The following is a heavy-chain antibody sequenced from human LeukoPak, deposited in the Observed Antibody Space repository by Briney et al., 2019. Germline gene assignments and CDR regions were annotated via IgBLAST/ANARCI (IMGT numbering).Heavy chain of an antibody. D-gene: IGHD3-10*01. CDR1: GFTFSSYW. V-gene: IGHV3-74*01. J-gene: IGHJ4*02. CDR2: INSNGSST. Sequence: GRSLRLSCAASGFTFSSYWMHWVRQTPRKGLVWVSRINSNGSSTSYTDSVKGRFTISRDNAKNTLYLQMNSLRAEDRAVYYCARALLWFGGYYFDYWGQGTLVTVSS. CDR3: ARALLWFGGYYFDY.